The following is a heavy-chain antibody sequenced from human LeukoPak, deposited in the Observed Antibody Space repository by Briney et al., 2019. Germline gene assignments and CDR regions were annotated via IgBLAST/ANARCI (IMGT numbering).Heavy chain of an antibody. CDR3: ARSDSSGWYGYYFDY. CDR1: GGSISSGGYY. V-gene: IGHV4-61*08. D-gene: IGHD6-19*01. Sequence: SETLSLTCTVSGGSISSGGYYWSWIRQPPGKGLEWIGYIYYSGSTNYNPSLKSRVTISVDTSKNQFSLKLSSVTAADTAVYYCARSDSSGWYGYYFDYWGQGTLVTVSS. J-gene: IGHJ4*02. CDR2: IYYSGST.